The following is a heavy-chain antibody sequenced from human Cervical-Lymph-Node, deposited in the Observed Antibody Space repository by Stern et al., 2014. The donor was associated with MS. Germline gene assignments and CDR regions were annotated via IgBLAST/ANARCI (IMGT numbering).Heavy chain of an antibody. CDR2: IYYSGST. CDR3: ARGGIAAPPDY. J-gene: IGHJ4*02. D-gene: IGHD6-13*01. Sequence: VQLVESGPGLVKPSETLSLTCTGSGGSISSYYWSWIRQPPGQGLEWIGYIYYSGSTNYNPSLKSRVTISVDTSKNQFSLKLSSVTAADTAVYYCARGGIAAPPDYWGQGTLVTVSS. V-gene: IGHV4-59*01. CDR1: GGSISSYY.